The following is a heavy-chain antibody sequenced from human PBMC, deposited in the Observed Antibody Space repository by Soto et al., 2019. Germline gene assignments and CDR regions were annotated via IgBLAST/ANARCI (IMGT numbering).Heavy chain of an antibody. J-gene: IGHJ5*02. D-gene: IGHD3-3*01. CDR3: ARIYDFWSGYYGFDH. CDR1: GGSISTYF. CDR2: IYYSGIT. Sequence: PSETLSLTCTVSGGSISTYFWTWIRQPPGKGLEWLGYIYYSGITDSNPSLKSRLTISVDTSKNKFSLNLMSVSAADTAAYYCARIYDFWSGYYGFDHWGQGTLVTVSS. V-gene: IGHV4-59*12.